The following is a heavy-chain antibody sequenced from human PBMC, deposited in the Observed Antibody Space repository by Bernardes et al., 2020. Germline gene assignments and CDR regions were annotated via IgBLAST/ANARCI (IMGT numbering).Heavy chain of an antibody. V-gene: IGHV1-46*01. CDR3: ARGRTLAY. Sequence: ASMQVSCKASGYTFTTYYIHWVRQTPGQGLEWMGMTNPNTGASTYAQKFQGSVAMTRDTSTTTFYLELSSLRSEDTAVYYCARGRTLAYWGQGTLVTVSS. CDR1: GYTFTTYY. J-gene: IGHJ4*02. CDR2: TNPNTGAS.